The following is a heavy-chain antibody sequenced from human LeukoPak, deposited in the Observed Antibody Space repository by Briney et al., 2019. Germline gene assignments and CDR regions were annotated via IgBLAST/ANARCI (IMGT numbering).Heavy chain of an antibody. CDR1: GFTFSSYE. V-gene: IGHV3-48*03. CDR3: ARSNREFASGTGDF. Sequence: PGGSLRLSCAASGFTFSSYEMNWVRQAPGKGLEWVSYMSSRGSIIFYADSVKGRFTISRDNAKNSLYLQMNSLRAEDTAVYYCARSNREFASGTGDFWGQGTLVTVSS. CDR2: MSSRGSII. D-gene: IGHD3-10*01. J-gene: IGHJ4*02.